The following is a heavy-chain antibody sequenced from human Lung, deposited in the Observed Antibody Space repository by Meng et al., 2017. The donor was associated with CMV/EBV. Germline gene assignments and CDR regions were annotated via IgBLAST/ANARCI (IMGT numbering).Heavy chain of an antibody. CDR3: ARGSPITGARTPYYY. Sequence: ASVKVSCKASGYTFTDYYMHWVRQAPGQRLEWRGWINPSNGGTDYAQKFQGRVTMTRDTSISTAYIELSRLRSDDTAVYYCARGSPITGARTPYYYWGQGTLVTVSS. CDR2: INPSNGGT. V-gene: IGHV1-2*02. CDR1: GYTFTDYY. J-gene: IGHJ4*02. D-gene: IGHD1-20*01.